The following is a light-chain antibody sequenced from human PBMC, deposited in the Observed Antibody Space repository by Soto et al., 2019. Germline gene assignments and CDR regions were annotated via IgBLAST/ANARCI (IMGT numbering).Light chain of an antibody. CDR3: QHYNNWLWT. Sequence: IVLTQSPGTLSLSPGERATLSWSASQSVSSSYLAWYQQKPGQAPRLLIFGASTRATGIPARFSGSGSGTKFTLTISSLQSEDFAVYYCQHYNNWLWTFGQGTKVDIK. CDR2: GAS. J-gene: IGKJ1*01. V-gene: IGKV3-15*01. CDR1: QSVSSSY.